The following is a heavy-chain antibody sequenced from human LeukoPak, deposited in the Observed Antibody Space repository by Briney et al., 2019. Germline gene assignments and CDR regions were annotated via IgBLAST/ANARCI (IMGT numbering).Heavy chain of an antibody. Sequence: TGGSLRLSCVASRFRFSNYWMNWVRQAPGKGLEWVASIKQDGSEKYYVDAVKGRFTISRDNAKNSLYLHMNSLRVEDTAVYYCAREDHCITTTCYNYFDYWGQGTLVTVSS. J-gene: IGHJ4*02. D-gene: IGHD2-2*02. V-gene: IGHV3-7*01. CDR2: IKQDGSEK. CDR3: AREDHCITTTCYNYFDY. CDR1: RFRFSNYW.